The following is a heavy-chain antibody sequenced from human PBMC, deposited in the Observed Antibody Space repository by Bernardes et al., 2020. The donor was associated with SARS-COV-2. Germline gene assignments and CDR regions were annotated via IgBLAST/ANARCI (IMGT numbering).Heavy chain of an antibody. Sequence: GCSLRLSCAASGFTFSSYAMSWVRQAPGKGLEWVSGISDSGDRTNYAGSVKGRFTISRDTSKSTLYLQMNSLRAEDTAVYYCAKGRDSGYLVPFDYWGQGTLVTVSS. D-gene: IGHD3-22*01. CDR1: GFTFSSYA. CDR2: ISDSGDRT. CDR3: AKGRDSGYLVPFDY. V-gene: IGHV3-23*01. J-gene: IGHJ4*02.